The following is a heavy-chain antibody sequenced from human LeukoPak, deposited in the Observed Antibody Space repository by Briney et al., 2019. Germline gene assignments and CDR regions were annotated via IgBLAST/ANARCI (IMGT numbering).Heavy chain of an antibody. CDR3: ARESLIAAAGTIAFDI. CDR2: IYHSGST. Sequence: SGTLSLTCAVSGGCISSSNWWSWVRQPPGKGLEWIGEIYHSGSTNYNPSLKSRVTISVDKSKNQFSLKLSSVTAADTAVYYCARESLIAAAGTIAFDIWGQGTMVTVSS. J-gene: IGHJ3*02. D-gene: IGHD6-13*01. CDR1: GGCISSSNW. V-gene: IGHV4-4*02.